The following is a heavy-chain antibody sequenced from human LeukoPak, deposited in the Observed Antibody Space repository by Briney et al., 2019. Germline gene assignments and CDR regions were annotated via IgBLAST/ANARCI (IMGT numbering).Heavy chain of an antibody. CDR2: IRSDGGST. CDR3: ARVGYYASGPFSYFDY. V-gene: IGHV3-23*01. D-gene: IGHD3-10*01. Sequence: GGSLRLSCAASGFTFSSYDMSWVRQAPGKGLEWVSFIRSDGGSTLYADSVKGRFTISRDNSKNTLYAEMTSLRAEDTAVYYCARVGYYASGPFSYFDYWGQGTLVTVSS. CDR1: GFTFSSYD. J-gene: IGHJ4*02.